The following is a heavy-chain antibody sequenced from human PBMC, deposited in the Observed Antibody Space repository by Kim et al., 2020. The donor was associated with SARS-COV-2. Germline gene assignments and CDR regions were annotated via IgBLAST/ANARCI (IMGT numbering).Heavy chain of an antibody. J-gene: IGHJ4*02. V-gene: IGHV4-39*02. D-gene: IGHD1-26*01. Sequence: SETLSLTCSVSGGSISTPDYHWGWIRQPPGKGLEWIAGVYYTGVPFYNPSLKSRLSISADTSGNQFTLKLASVTAADSAVYFCARDVREGPFYFDRWGQGTLITVSS. CDR2: VYYTGVP. CDR3: ARDVREGPFYFDR. CDR1: GGSISTPDYH.